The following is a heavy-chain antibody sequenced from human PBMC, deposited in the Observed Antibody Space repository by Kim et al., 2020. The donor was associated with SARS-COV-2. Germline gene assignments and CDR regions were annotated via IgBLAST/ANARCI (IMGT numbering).Heavy chain of an antibody. CDR1: GFTFSSYA. CDR3: ARGKFDP. V-gene: IGHV3-30-3*01. Sequence: GGSLRLSCAASGFTFSSYAMHWVRQAPGKGLEWVAVISYDGSNKYYADSVKGRFTISRDNSKNTLYLQMNSLRAEDTAVYYCARGKFDPWGQGTLVTVSS. J-gene: IGHJ5*02. CDR2: ISYDGSNK.